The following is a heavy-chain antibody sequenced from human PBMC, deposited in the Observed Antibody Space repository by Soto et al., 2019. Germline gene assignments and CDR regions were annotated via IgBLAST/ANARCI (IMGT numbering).Heavy chain of an antibody. V-gene: IGHV1-18*04. J-gene: IGHJ3*02. CDR2: IGVYRGST. Sequence: QAQLVQSGVEVKKPGASVKFSCKASGYPFSSNGISWVRQAPGRGLEWMGWIGVYRGSTNYAQKFQGRVSMTTDTAKSTAYMELRSLRSDDTAVYFCAREGGPTTADAFDIWGQVTMVVVST. D-gene: IGHD1-26*01. CDR3: AREGGPTTADAFDI. CDR1: GYPFSSNG.